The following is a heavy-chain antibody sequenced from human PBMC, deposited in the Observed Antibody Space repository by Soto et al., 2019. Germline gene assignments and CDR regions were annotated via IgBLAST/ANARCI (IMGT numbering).Heavy chain of an antibody. V-gene: IGHV3-53*01. CDR2: IYSGGGT. Sequence: XGSLRLSCSAAGCTVSSYYMSWVRQAPGKGLECVSVIYSGGGTFYADSVKGRFTISRNDFKNTMYLQMNSLRAEDTAVYYCAREWSGYLSYFDYWRQGPLATVSS. D-gene: IGHD3-3*01. J-gene: IGHJ4*02. CDR1: GCTVSSYY. CDR3: AREWSGYLSYFDY.